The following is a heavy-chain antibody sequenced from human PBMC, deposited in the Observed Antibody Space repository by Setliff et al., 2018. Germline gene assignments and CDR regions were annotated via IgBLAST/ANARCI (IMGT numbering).Heavy chain of an antibody. CDR1: GYTFTSYG. J-gene: IGHJ4*02. D-gene: IGHD3-22*01. CDR3: ARDHHSAYYYDSSGLGNDY. CDR2: ISAYNGNT. V-gene: IGHV1-18*01. Sequence: GESLKVSCKASGYTFTSYGISWVRQAPGQGLEWMGWISAYNGNTNYAQKLQGRVTMTTDTSTSTAYMELRSPRSDDTAVYYCARDHHSAYYYDSSGLGNDYWGQGTLVTVSS.